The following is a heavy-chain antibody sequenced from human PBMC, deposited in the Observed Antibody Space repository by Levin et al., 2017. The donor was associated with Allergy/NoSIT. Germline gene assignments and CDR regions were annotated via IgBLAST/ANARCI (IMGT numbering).Heavy chain of an antibody. Sequence: GGSLRLSCAASGFTFDDYAMLWVRQAPGKGLEWVSGISWNSGSIGYADSVKGRFTISRDNAKNSLYLQMNSLRAEDTALYYCAKGLVGATVSWGQGTLVTVSS. CDR1: GFTFDDYA. D-gene: IGHD1-26*01. CDR2: ISWNSGSI. CDR3: AKGLVGATVS. J-gene: IGHJ4*02. V-gene: IGHV3-9*01.